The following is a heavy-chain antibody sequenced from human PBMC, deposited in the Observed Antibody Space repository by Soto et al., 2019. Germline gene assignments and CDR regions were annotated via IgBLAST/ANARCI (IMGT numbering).Heavy chain of an antibody. J-gene: IGHJ6*02. V-gene: IGHV1-2*04. CDR3: ARDRSYQLLYTPYYYYYYGMDV. CDR1: GYTFTGYY. D-gene: IGHD2-2*02. CDR2: INPNSGGT. Sequence: ASVKVSCKASGYTFTGYYMHWVRQAPGHGLEWMGWINPNSGGTNYAQKFQGWVTMTRDTSISTAYMELSRLRSDDTAVYYCARDRSYQLLYTPYYYYYYGMDVWGQGTTVTVSS.